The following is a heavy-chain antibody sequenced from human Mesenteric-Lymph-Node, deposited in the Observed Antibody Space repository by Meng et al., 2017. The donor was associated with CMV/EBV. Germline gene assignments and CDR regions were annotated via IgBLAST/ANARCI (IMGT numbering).Heavy chain of an antibody. CDR2: VYGGGST. V-gene: IGHV3-53*01. J-gene: IGHJ6*02. Sequence: GGSLRLSCAVSGFTVSTNYLSWVRQAPGKGLEWVSAVYGGGSTYYTDSVKGRFTISRDDSKNTLYLQMNSLRAEDTAVYYCARALTGYYYYGMDVWGQGATVTVSS. CDR1: GFTVSTNY. CDR3: ARALTGYYYYGMDV. D-gene: IGHD7-27*01.